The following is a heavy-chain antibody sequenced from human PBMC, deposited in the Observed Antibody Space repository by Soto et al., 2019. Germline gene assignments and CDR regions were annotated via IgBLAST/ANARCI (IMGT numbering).Heavy chain of an antibody. CDR3: ARDEVPAANWLDP. CDR1: GYIFINYG. V-gene: IGHV1-18*01. Sequence: GASVKVSCKASGYIFINYGITWVRQAPGQGLEWMGWISGYNGNTNHAQKFQGIVTMTTDTSTSTAYMELRSLGFDDTAVYYCARDEVPAANWLDPWGQGTLVTVSS. J-gene: IGHJ5*02. D-gene: IGHD2-2*01. CDR2: ISGYNGNT.